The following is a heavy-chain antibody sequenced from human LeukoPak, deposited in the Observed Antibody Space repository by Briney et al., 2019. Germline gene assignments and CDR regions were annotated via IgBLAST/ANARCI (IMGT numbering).Heavy chain of an antibody. CDR3: ARGGSSWYNRHYFDY. CDR2: IIPILGIA. D-gene: IGHD6-13*01. Sequence: ASVKVPCKASGGTFSSYAISWVRQAPGQGLEWMGRIIPILGIANYAQKFQGRVTITADKSTSTAYMELSSLRSEDTAVYYCARGGSSWYNRHYFDYWGQGTLVTVSS. V-gene: IGHV1-69*04. CDR1: GGTFSSYA. J-gene: IGHJ4*02.